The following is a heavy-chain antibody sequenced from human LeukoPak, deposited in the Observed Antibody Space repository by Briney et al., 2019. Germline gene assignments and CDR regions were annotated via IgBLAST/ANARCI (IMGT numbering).Heavy chain of an antibody. CDR1: GFTFSSYS. D-gene: IGHD2-2*02. Sequence: GGSLRLSCAASGFTFSSYSMNWVRQAPGKGLEWVSSISSSSSYIYYADSVKGRFTISRDNAKNSLYLQMNSLRAEDTAVYYCARADPYCSSTSCYIDYWGQETLVTVSS. CDR2: ISSSSSYI. CDR3: ARADPYCSSTSCYIDY. J-gene: IGHJ4*02. V-gene: IGHV3-21*01.